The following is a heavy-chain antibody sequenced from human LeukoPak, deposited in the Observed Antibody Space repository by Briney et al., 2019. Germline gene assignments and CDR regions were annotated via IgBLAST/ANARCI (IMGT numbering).Heavy chain of an antibody. V-gene: IGHV4-61*02. J-gene: IGHJ6*03. CDR1: GGSISSGSYY. D-gene: IGHD3-22*01. Sequence: SETLSLTCTVSGGSISSGSYYGSWIRQPAGKGLEWIGRMFISGSTNYNPSLKSRVTKLVDTSKNQFSLKLISVTAADTAVYYCTRGSIASYYMAVWGKGTTVTISS. CDR3: TRGSIASYYMAV. CDR2: MFISGST.